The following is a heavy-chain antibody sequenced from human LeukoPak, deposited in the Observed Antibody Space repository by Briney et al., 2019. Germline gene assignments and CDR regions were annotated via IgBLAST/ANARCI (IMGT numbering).Heavy chain of an antibody. CDR2: IYYSGST. Sequence: SETLSLTCTVSGDSISSSNYYWGWIRQPPGKGLEWIGSIYYSGSTYYNPSLKSRVTISVDTSKNQFSLKLSSVTAADTAVYYCARSYDFWTGYYFDYWGQGTLVTVSS. CDR3: ARSYDFWTGYYFDY. D-gene: IGHD3-3*01. CDR1: GDSISSSNYY. J-gene: IGHJ4*02. V-gene: IGHV4-39*07.